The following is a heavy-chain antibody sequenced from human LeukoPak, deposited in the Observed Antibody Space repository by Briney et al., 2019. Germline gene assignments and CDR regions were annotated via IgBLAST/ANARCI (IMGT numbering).Heavy chain of an antibody. D-gene: IGHD5-24*01. Sequence: ASVKVSCKTTGHNLSVYHVHWVRQAPGQGLEWMGWFNGNGGGTKYAQKFQGRVTMTRDTSIDTDYMELTSLISDDTAVYYCARDPLDGNFYFDYWGRGTLGPVAS. J-gene: IGHJ4*02. CDR1: GHNLSVYH. CDR3: ARDPLDGNFYFDY. V-gene: IGHV1-2*02. CDR2: FNGNGGGT.